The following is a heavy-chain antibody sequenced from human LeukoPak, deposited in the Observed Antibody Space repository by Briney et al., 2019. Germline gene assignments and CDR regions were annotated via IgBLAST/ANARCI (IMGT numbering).Heavy chain of an antibody. J-gene: IGHJ4*02. CDR1: GFTFSSYA. CDR2: ISGSGGST. V-gene: IGHV3-23*01. D-gene: IGHD3-3*01. Sequence: GGSLRLSCAASGFTFSSYAMSWVRQAPGKGLEWVSAISGSGGSTYYADSVKGRFTISRDNSKNTLYLQMNSLRAEDTAVYYCARATPGITIFGVVHPFDYWGQGTLVTVSS. CDR3: ARATPGITIFGVVHPFDY.